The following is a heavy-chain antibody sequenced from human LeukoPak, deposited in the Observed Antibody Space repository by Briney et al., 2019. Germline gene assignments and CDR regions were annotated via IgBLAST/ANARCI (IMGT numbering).Heavy chain of an antibody. Sequence: PGESLKISCKGSGYSFTSYWIGWVRQMPGKGLEWMGIIYPGDSDTRYSPSFQGQVTISADKSISTAYLQWSSLKASDTAMYCCASQREYYYGSGSSYDAFGIWGQGTMVTVSS. V-gene: IGHV5-51*01. CDR2: IYPGDSDT. D-gene: IGHD3-10*01. J-gene: IGHJ3*02. CDR3: ASQREYYYGSGSSYDAFGI. CDR1: GYSFTSYW.